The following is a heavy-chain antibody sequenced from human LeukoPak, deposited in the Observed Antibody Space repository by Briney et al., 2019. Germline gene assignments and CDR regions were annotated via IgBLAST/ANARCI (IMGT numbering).Heavy chain of an antibody. V-gene: IGHV4-38-2*01. CDR3: ARRDTARTILS. J-gene: IGHJ4*02. CDR2: IYHSGST. Sequence: SETLSLTCAVSGYSIRSGYYWGWIRQPPGKGLEWIGSIYHSGSTYYNPSLKSRITISVDTSKNLSSLKLSSVTAADTAVYYCARRDTARTILSWGQGTLVTVSS. D-gene: IGHD5-18*01. CDR1: GYSIRSGYY.